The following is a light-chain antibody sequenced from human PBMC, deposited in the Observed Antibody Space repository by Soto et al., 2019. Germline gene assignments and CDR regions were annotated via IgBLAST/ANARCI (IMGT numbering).Light chain of an antibody. CDR3: QHYNTYSGT. CDR1: QSISSW. CDR2: KAS. Sequence: DIPMTQSPSTLSASVGDRVTITCRASQSISSWLAWYQQKPGKAPKLLIYKASSLESGVPSRFSGSGSGTEFSLTISSLQPDDFVTYYCQHYNTYSGTFGPGTKVDIK. V-gene: IGKV1-5*03. J-gene: IGKJ3*01.